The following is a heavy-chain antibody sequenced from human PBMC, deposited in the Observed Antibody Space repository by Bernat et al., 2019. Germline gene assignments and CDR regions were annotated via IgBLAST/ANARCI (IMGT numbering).Heavy chain of an antibody. CDR3: AREKDGDYGAFDI. V-gene: IGHV3-23*01. CDR1: GFSFSSYA. CDR2: ISASGGNT. D-gene: IGHD4-17*01. Sequence: EVQLLESGGGLVQPGGSLRLSCAASGFSFSSYAMSWVRQAPGKGPEWVSAISASGGNTYYADSVKGRFTISRDNAKNTLYLQMNSLRAEDTAVYYCAREKDGDYGAFDIWGQGTMVTVSS. J-gene: IGHJ3*02.